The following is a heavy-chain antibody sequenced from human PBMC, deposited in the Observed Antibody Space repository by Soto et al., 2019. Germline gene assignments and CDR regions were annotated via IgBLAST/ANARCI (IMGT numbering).Heavy chain of an antibody. V-gene: IGHV1-69*01. J-gene: IGHJ6*02. CDR3: ARDDAVTRKEYDYYYGMDV. CDR1: GGTFSSYA. CDR2: IIPIFGTA. D-gene: IGHD2-21*02. Sequence: QVQLVQSGAEVKKPGSSVKVSCKASGGTFSSYAISWVRQAPGQGLEWMGGIIPIFGTANYAQKFQGRVTITADESTSTAYMELSSLRSEDTAVYYCARDDAVTRKEYDYYYGMDVWGQGTTVTVSS.